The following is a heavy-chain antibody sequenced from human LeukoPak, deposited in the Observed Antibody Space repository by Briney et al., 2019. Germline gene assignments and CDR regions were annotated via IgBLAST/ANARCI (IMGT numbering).Heavy chain of an antibody. V-gene: IGHV3-23*01. J-gene: IGHJ4*02. CDR1: GFTFSSYA. CDR3: ASGEAAAGTLDY. CDR2: ISGSGGST. Sequence: GGSLRLSCAASGFTFSSYAMSWVRQAPGKGLEWVSAISGSGGSTYYADSVKGRFTISRDNSKNTLYLQMNSLRAEDTAVYYCASGEAAAGTLDYWGQGTLVTVSS. D-gene: IGHD6-13*01.